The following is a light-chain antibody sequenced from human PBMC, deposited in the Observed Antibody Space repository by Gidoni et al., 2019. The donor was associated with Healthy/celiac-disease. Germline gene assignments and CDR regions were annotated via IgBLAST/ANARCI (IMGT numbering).Light chain of an antibody. CDR3: QSADSSGTYVV. Sequence: SYELTQPPSVSVSPGQTARITCSGDALPKQYAYWYQQKPGQAPVLVIYKDSERPSVTVTLTISGVQAEDEADYYCQSADSSGTYVVFGGGTKLTVL. J-gene: IGLJ2*01. V-gene: IGLV3-25*03. CDR1: ALPKQY. CDR2: KDS.